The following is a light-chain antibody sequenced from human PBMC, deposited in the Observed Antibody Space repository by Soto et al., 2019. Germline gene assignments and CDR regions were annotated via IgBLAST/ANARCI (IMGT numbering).Light chain of an antibody. J-gene: IGKJ1*01. CDR3: QQYYNTPPA. Sequence: DIVMTQSPDSLAVSLGERATINCKSSQSVLYSSNNKNYLAWYQQKPGQPPKLLIYWASTRESGVPDRFSGSGSGTDFTLTISSLQAEDVAVSYCQQYYNTPPAFGQGTKVEIK. CDR1: QSVLYSSNNKNY. CDR2: WAS. V-gene: IGKV4-1*01.